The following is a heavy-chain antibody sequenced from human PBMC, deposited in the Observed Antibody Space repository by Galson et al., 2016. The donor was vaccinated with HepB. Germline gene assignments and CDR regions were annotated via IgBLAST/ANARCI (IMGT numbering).Heavy chain of an antibody. CDR1: GGSISSGGCY. V-gene: IGHV4-31*03. CDR3: ARVPPYYDSSGSPRGNDAFDS. D-gene: IGHD3-22*01. Sequence: TLSLTCTVSGGSISSGGCYWSWIRQHPGKGLEWIGYIYYSGSTYYNPSLKSRVTISVDTSKNQFSLKLSSLTAADTAVFYCARVPPYYDSSGSPRGNDAFDSWGQGTMVTVSS. CDR2: IYYSGST. J-gene: IGHJ3*02.